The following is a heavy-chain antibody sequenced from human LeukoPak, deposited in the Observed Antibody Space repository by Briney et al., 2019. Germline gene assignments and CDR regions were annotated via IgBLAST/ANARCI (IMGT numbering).Heavy chain of an antibody. CDR3: ARAKHPFIVVVPAATYYFDY. CDR2: ISSSSSTI. D-gene: IGHD2-2*01. J-gene: IGHJ4*02. V-gene: IGHV3-48*01. CDR1: GFTFSSYS. Sequence: GGSLRLSCAASGFTFSSYSINWVRQAPGKGLEWVSYISSSSSTIYYADSVKGRFTISRDNAKNSLYLQMNSLRAEDTAVYYCARAKHPFIVVVPAATYYFDYWGQGTLVTVSS.